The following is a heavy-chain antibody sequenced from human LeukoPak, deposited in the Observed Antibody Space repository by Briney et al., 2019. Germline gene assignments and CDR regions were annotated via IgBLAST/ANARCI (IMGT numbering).Heavy chain of an antibody. Sequence: SETLSLTCTVSGGSISSDDSYWSWIRQPPGKGLEWIGYIYYSGSTYYNPPLKSRLTISMGTSTNQFSLKLSSVTAADTAVYYCARQAIDYYDSSAYPLFDYWGQGTLVTVSS. V-gene: IGHV4-30-4*01. J-gene: IGHJ4*02. CDR2: IYYSGST. CDR1: GGSISSDDSY. CDR3: ARQAIDYYDSSAYPLFDY. D-gene: IGHD3-22*01.